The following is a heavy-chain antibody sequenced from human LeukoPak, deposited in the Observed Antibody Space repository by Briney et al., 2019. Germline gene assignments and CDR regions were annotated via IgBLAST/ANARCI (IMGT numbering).Heavy chain of an antibody. J-gene: IGHJ4*02. Sequence: GGSLRLSCAASGFTFSSHAMSWVRQAPGKGLEWVSYIYTSSSTIYYADSVKGRFTVSRDNAKNSLYLQMKSLRAEDTTVYYCARDMGYSGSWPGYFDYWGQGVLVTVSS. CDR1: GFTFSSHA. V-gene: IGHV3-48*04. CDR3: ARDMGYSGSWPGYFDY. CDR2: IYTSSSTI. D-gene: IGHD1-26*01.